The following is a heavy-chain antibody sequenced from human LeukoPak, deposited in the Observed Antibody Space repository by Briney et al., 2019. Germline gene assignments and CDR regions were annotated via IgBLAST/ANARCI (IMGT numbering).Heavy chain of an antibody. CDR3: ARVHYTSSWFVDY. D-gene: IGHD6-13*01. V-gene: IGHV3-74*01. Sequence: GGSLRLSCAASGFTFSSHWMHWVRQAPGKGLVWVSRINSDGSDTSYADSVKGRFTISRDNAKNTLYLQMNSPRAEDTAVYYCARVHYTSSWFVDYWGQGTLVTVSS. CDR1: GFTFSSHW. CDR2: INSDGSDT. J-gene: IGHJ4*02.